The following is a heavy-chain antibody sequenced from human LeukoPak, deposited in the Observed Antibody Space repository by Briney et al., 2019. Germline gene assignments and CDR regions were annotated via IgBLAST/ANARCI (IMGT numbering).Heavy chain of an antibody. Sequence: GRSLRLSCAASGFTFSSYAMHWVRQAPGKGLEWVAVISYDGSNKYYADSVKGRFTISRDNSKNTLYLQMNSLRAEDTAVYYCVGTRGGGTGFDYWGQGTLVTVSS. D-gene: IGHD2-2*01. CDR2: ISYDGSNK. V-gene: IGHV3-30*04. CDR1: GFTFSSYA. J-gene: IGHJ4*02. CDR3: VGTRGGGTGFDY.